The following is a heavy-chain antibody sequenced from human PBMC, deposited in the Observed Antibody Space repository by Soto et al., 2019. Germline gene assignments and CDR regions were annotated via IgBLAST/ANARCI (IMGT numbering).Heavy chain of an antibody. V-gene: IGHV4-59*11. CDR1: GASISNHY. CDR3: APGGGWLTDY. D-gene: IGHD6-19*01. CDR2: IHNTGGT. Sequence: QVQLQESGPRLMKPSETLSLTCTVSGASISNHYCQWFRQPPGKGLEWIGYIHNTGGTNYNPSLRRPVTISLETSQTQFSLQLTSVTVADTAVYYCAPGGGWLTDYWGQGIRVTVSS. J-gene: IGHJ4*02.